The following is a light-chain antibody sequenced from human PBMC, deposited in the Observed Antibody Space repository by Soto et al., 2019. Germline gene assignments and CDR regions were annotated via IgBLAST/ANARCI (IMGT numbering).Light chain of an antibody. V-gene: IGKV1-5*01. J-gene: IGKJ1*01. CDR1: QSISSW. CDR3: QLYNSYPRRT. Sequence: DIQMTQSPSTLTASVGDRVTITCRASQSISSWLAWYQQKPGKAPKLLIYDAASLESGVPSRFSGSLSGTEFTLTISSLQPDDFATYFCQLYNSYPRRTFGQGTKVEIK. CDR2: DAA.